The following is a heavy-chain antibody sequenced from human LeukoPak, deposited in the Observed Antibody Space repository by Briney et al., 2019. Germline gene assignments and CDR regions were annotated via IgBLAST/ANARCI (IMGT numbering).Heavy chain of an antibody. CDR2: ISSSGGTI. CDR1: GFTFSSYE. J-gene: IGHJ6*02. CDR3: ERDLSYCTITSCSYYYYGMDV. D-gene: IGHD2-2*01. V-gene: IGHV3-48*03. Sequence: PGGSLRLSCSASGFTFSSYEMNWVRQAPGKGLEWVSYISSSGGTIYYADSVKGRFTISRDNAKNSLYLQMNSLRAEDTAVYYCERDLSYCTITSCSYYYYGMDVWGQGTTVTVSS.